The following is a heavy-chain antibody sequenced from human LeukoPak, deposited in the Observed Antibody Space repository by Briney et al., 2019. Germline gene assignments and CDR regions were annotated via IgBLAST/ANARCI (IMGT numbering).Heavy chain of an antibody. Sequence: GGTLRLSCAASGFTFSGSAMHWVRQASGKGLDWVGRIRSKTNSYATAYAASVKGRFTISRDDSKNTAYLQMNSLKTEDTGVYYCTSGGYCTSTSCYGVYWGQGTLVTVSS. D-gene: IGHD2-2*01. CDR3: TSGGYCTSTSCYGVY. J-gene: IGHJ4*02. V-gene: IGHV3-73*01. CDR1: GFTFSGSA. CDR2: IRSKTNSYAT.